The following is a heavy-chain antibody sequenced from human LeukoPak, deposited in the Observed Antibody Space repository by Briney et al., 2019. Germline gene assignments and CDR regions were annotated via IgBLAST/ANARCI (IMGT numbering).Heavy chain of an antibody. CDR2: IYYSGST. CDR1: GGSISSSSYY. CDR3: ARAHYDSSGYYFDY. Sequence: SETLSLTCTVSGGSISSSSYYWGWMRQPPGKGLEWIGSIYYSGSTYYSPSLKSRVTISVDTSKNQFSLKLSSVTAADTAVYYCARAHYDSSGYYFDYWGQGTLVTVSS. D-gene: IGHD3-22*01. J-gene: IGHJ4*02. V-gene: IGHV4-39*07.